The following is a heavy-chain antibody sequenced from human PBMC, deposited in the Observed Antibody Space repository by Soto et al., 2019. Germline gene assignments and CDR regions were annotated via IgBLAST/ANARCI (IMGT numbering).Heavy chain of an antibody. Sequence: SETLSLTCAVYGGSFSGYYWSWIRQPPGKGLEWIGEINHSGSTNYNPSLKSRVTISVDTSKNQFSLKLSSVTAADTAVYYCARDGYDILTGYYDYHGMDVWGQGTTVTVSS. CDR2: INHSGST. CDR1: GGSFSGYY. CDR3: ARDGYDILTGYYDYHGMDV. J-gene: IGHJ6*02. V-gene: IGHV4-34*01. D-gene: IGHD3-9*01.